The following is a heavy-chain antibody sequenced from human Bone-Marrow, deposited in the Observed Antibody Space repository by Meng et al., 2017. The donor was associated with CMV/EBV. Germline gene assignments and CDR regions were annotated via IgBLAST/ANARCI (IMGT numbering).Heavy chain of an antibody. Sequence: SCAASGFTFSIYEMNWVRQAPGKGLEWISYISSSGGSTTYYADSVKGRFTISRDNAKNSLYLQMNSLRAEDTAVYYCARGPGYCSSASCYGYHYNGMDVWGQGHTVNVSS. J-gene: IGHJ6*02. D-gene: IGHD2-2*01. CDR1: GFTFSIYE. V-gene: IGHV3-48*03. CDR3: ARGPGYCSSASCYGYHYNGMDV. CDR2: ISSSGGSTT.